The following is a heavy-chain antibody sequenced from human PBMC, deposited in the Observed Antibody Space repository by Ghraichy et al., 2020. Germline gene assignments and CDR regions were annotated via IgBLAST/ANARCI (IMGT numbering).Heavy chain of an antibody. CDR1: GFTFSSYA. CDR3: AKDPKRAPKSTSCYN. V-gene: IGHV3-23*01. J-gene: IGHJ4*02. Sequence: GGSLRLSCAASGFTFSSYAMSWVRQAPGKGLEWVSAISGSGGSTYYADSVKGRFTISRDNSKNTLYLQMNSLRAEDTAVYYCAKDPKRAPKSTSCYNWGQGTLVTVSS. CDR2: ISGSGGST. D-gene: IGHD2-2*02.